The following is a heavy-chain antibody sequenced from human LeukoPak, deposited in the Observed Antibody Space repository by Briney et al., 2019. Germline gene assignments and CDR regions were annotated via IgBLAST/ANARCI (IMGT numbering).Heavy chain of an antibody. CDR2: IRVDGSQT. J-gene: IGHJ4*02. Sequence: HAGGSLRLSCAASGFSFSTSWMSWVRQAPGKGLEWVATIRVDGSQTFHVDSVRGRFTISRDNAKNSVYLQMISLRAEDTAVYYCARDRAYGTFDYWGQGTLATVSS. D-gene: IGHD2-8*01. V-gene: IGHV3-7*01. CDR3: ARDRAYGTFDY. CDR1: GFSFSTSW.